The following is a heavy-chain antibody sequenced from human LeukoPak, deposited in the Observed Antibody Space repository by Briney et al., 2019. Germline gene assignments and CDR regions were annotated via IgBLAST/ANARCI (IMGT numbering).Heavy chain of an antibody. CDR2: ISSYSDYI. CDR3: ARPYSSSSPDGFDI. Sequence: GGSLRLSCAASGFTFSSYSMKWVRQAPGKGLEWVSSISSYSDYIYYADSVKGRFTISRDNAENSLYLQMNSLRAEDMAVYFCARPYSSSSPDGFDIWGQGTMVTVSS. J-gene: IGHJ3*02. V-gene: IGHV3-21*01. D-gene: IGHD6-13*01. CDR1: GFTFSSYS.